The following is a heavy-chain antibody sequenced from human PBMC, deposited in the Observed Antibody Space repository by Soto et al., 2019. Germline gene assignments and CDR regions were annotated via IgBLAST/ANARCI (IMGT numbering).Heavy chain of an antibody. D-gene: IGHD5-12*01. CDR2: TYYRSKWYN. J-gene: IGHJ6*02. CDR3: ARTRYDSQYYYYGRDV. CDR1: GDSVSSNSAA. V-gene: IGHV6-1*01. Sequence: QTLSLTCVISGDSVSSNSAAWNWIRQSPSRGLEWLGRTYYRSKWYNDYAVSVKSRITINPGTSKNQFSLQLNSVTPEDTAVYYCARTRYDSQYYYYGRDVWGQGTTLSVSS.